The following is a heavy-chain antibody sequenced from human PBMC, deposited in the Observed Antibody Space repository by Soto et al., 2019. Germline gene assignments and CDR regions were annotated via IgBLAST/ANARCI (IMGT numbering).Heavy chain of an antibody. Sequence: EVQLVETGGGLIQPGGSLRLSCAASGFSVSYNYMSWVRQPPGKGLEWVSIIHSGGDTNYADSVKGRFTISRDNSKNTVYLQMNSLRGEDTAVYYCTSIAVAEGFDPWGQGTLVTVSS. CDR3: TSIAVAEGFDP. CDR1: GFSVSYNY. CDR2: IHSGGDT. D-gene: IGHD6-19*01. J-gene: IGHJ5*02. V-gene: IGHV3-53*02.